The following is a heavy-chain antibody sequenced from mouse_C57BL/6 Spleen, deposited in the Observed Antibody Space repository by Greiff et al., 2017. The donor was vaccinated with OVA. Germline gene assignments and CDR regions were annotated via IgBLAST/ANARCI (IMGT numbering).Heavy chain of an antibody. D-gene: IGHD1-1*01. J-gene: IGHJ1*03. CDR2: ISSGSSTI. CDR3: ARATTEYGYVDV. CDR1: GFTFSDYG. V-gene: IGHV5-17*01. Sequence: EVQLVESGGGLVKPGGSLKLSCAASGFTFSDYGMHWVRQAPEKGLEWVAYISSGSSTIYYADTVKGRFTISIDHAQTTLFLQMTSLRSEETAMYDCARATTEYGYVDVWGTGTTVTVSS.